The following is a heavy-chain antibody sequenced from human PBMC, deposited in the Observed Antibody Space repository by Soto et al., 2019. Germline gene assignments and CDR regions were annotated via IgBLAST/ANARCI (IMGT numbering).Heavy chain of an antibody. V-gene: IGHV6-1*01. Sequence: SQTLSLTCAISGDSVSSNSAAWNWIRQSPSRGLEWLGRTYYRSKWYNDYAVSVKSRITINPDTSKNQFPLQLNSVTPEDTAVYYCARDWGGYSGYDYYYYYGMDVWGQGTTVTVSS. CDR2: TYYRSKWYN. CDR3: ARDWGGYSGYDYYYYYGMDV. J-gene: IGHJ6*02. CDR1: GDSVSSNSAA. D-gene: IGHD5-12*01.